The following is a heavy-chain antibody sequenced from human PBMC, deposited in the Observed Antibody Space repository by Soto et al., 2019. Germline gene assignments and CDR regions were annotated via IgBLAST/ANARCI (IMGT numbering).Heavy chain of an antibody. CDR1: GGSISSGGSY. D-gene: IGHD5-18*01. CDR3: ARDRDSYGFHDY. Sequence: QVQLQESGPGLVKPSQTLSVTCTVSGGSISSGGSYWSWIRQHPGKGLEWIGYIHYSGTTYYNPSLKSRVTISIDTSKKHFPLKLSSVTAADTAVYYCARDRDSYGFHDYWGQGTLVTVSS. V-gene: IGHV4-31*03. CDR2: IHYSGTT. J-gene: IGHJ4*02.